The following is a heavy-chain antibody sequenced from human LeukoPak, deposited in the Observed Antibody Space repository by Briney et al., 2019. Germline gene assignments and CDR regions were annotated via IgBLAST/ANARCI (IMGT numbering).Heavy chain of an antibody. D-gene: IGHD2-2*01. CDR3: AKDPLRDIVVVPAVVPPMRFDP. CDR2: ISGSGGST. CDR1: GFTFSSYA. J-gene: IGHJ5*02. Sequence: PGGSLRLSCAASGFTFSSYAMSWVRQAPGKGLEWVSAISGSGGSTYYADSVKGRFTISRDNSKNTLHLQMNSLRAEDTAVYYCAKDPLRDIVVVPAVVPPMRFDPWGQGTLVTVSS. V-gene: IGHV3-23*01.